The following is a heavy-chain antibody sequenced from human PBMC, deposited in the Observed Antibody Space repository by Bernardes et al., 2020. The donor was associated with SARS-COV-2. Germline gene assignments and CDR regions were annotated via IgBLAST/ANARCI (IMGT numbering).Heavy chain of an antibody. V-gene: IGHV4-59*01. CDR2: IYYSGST. J-gene: IGHJ2*01. CDR1: GGSISSYY. CDR3: AKLYGDYGRYFDL. Sequence: SETLSLTCTVSGGSISSYYWSWIRQPPGKGLEWIGYIYYSGSTNYNPSLKSRVTISVDTSKNQFSLKLSSVTAADTAVYYCAKLYGDYGRYFDLWGRGTLVTVSS. D-gene: IGHD4-17*01.